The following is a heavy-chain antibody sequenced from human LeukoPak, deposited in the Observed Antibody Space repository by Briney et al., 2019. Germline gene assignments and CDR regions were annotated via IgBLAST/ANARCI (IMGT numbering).Heavy chain of an antibody. CDR3: ASEPYDFWSGYFLSPSI. CDR1: GGSISSGSYY. J-gene: IGHJ6*04. CDR2: IYTSGST. Sequence: SSETLSLTCTVSGGSISSGSYYWSWIRQPAGKGLEWIGRIYTSGSTNYNPSLKSRVTISVDTSKNQFSLKLSSVTAADTAVYYCASEPYDFWSGYFLSPSIWGKGTTVTVSS. V-gene: IGHV4-61*02. D-gene: IGHD3-3*01.